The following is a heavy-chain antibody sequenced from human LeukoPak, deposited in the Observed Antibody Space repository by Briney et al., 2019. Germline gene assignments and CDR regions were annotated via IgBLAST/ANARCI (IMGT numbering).Heavy chain of an antibody. Sequence: GGSLRLSCAASGFTFDDYAMHWVRQAPGKGLEWVSLISGDGGSTYYADSVKGRFTISRDNSKNSLYLQMNSLRTEDTALYYCAKDTWEGDSSWQLRSQHFDYWGQGTLVTVSS. V-gene: IGHV3-43*02. CDR1: GFTFDDYA. J-gene: IGHJ4*02. CDR2: ISGDGGST. CDR3: AKDTWEGDSSWQLRSQHFDY. D-gene: IGHD6-13*01.